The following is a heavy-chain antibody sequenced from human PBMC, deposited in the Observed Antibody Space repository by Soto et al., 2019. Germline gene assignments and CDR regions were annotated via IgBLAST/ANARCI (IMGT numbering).Heavy chain of an antibody. Sequence: GGSLRLSCAASGFTFSSYGMTWVRQAPGKGLEWVSFSSATGSGRYYADSVKGRFTISRDNSKNTLYLQMSSLRADDTAVYYCAKDRRAGGNYGFYSDFWGQGALVTVSS. J-gene: IGHJ4*02. CDR3: AKDRRAGGNYGFYSDF. V-gene: IGHV3-23*01. D-gene: IGHD1-7*01. CDR1: GFTFSSYG. CDR2: SSATGSGR.